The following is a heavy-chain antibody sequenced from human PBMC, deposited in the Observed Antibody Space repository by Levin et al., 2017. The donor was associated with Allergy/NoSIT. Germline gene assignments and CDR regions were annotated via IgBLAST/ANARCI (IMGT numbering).Heavy chain of an antibody. CDR3: AREPYYYGSGSFFDAFDI. CDR2: IIPILGIA. D-gene: IGHD3-10*01. J-gene: IGHJ3*02. Sequence: ASVKVSCKASGGTFSSYAISWVRQAPGQGLEWMGRIIPILGIANYAQKFQGRVTITADKSTSTAYMELSSLRSEDTAVYYCAREPYYYGSGSFFDAFDIWGQGTMVTVSS. CDR1: GGTFSSYA. V-gene: IGHV1-69*04.